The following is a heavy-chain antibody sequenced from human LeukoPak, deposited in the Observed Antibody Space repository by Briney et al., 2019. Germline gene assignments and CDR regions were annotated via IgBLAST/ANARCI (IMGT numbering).Heavy chain of an antibody. CDR2: ISYDGNKE. CDR1: GFTFSLYS. J-gene: IGHJ4*02. D-gene: IGHD3-10*01. V-gene: IGHV3-30*04. Sequence: GGSLRLSCVASGFTFSLYSMHWVRQAPGKGLEWVAVISYDGNKESHAESLKGRFSISRDNSKNMLFLQMSSLRYDDTAVYYCARDMIRGSWGRSSFDYWGQGTLVTVSS. CDR3: ARDMIRGSWGRSSFDY.